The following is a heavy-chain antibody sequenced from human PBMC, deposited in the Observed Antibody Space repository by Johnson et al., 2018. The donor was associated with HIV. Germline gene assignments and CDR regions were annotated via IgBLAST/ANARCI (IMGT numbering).Heavy chain of an antibody. CDR1: GFTFSNYG. V-gene: IGHV3-33*06. J-gene: IGHJ3*02. CDR2: IWYDGSNK. Sequence: QVQLVESGGGVVQPGRSLRLSCAASGFTFSNYGMHWVRQAPGKGLEWVAIIWYDGSNKYYADSVKGRFTISRDNSKNTLYLQMNRLRAEDTAIYYCAKELSSSWTGDAFDIWGQGTMVTVSS. CDR3: AKELSSSWTGDAFDI. D-gene: IGHD6-13*01.